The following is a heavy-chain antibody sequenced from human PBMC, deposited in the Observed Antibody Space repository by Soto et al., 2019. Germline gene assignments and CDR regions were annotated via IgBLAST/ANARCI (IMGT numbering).Heavy chain of an antibody. D-gene: IGHD3-22*01. V-gene: IGHV3-33*01. J-gene: IGHJ6*02. CDR2: IWYDGSNK. Sequence: PGGSLRLSCAASGFTFSSYGMHWVRQAPGKGLEWVAVIWYDGSNKYYADSVKGRFTISRDNSKNTLYLQMNSLRAEDTAVYYCARVAMSSGYYYYYYGMDVWGQGTTVTVS. CDR1: GFTFSSYG. CDR3: ARVAMSSGYYYYYYGMDV.